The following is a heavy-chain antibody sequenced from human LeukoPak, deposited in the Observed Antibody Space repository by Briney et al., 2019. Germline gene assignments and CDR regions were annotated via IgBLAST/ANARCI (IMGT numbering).Heavy chain of an antibody. V-gene: IGHV3-11*04. J-gene: IGHJ4*02. CDR3: ARRAVVVTATALDY. CDR2: ISSSGSTI. CDR1: GFTFSDYY. D-gene: IGHD2-21*02. Sequence: KTGGSLRLSCAASGFTFSDYYMSWIRQAPGKGLEWVSYISSSGSTIYYADSVKGRFTISRDNAKNSLYLQMNSLRAEDTAVYYCARRAVVVTATALDYWGQGTLVTVSS.